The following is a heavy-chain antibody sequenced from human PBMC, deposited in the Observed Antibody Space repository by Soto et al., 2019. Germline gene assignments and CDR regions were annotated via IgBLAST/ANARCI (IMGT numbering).Heavy chain of an antibody. Sequence: SETLSLTCTVSGGSISGYYWSWIRQPPGKGLEWIGYMYNTGSTVYNPSFKSRVTISVDTSKNQFSLKLNSVTAADTAVYYCATQEVGGSYVYTFDPWGQGTLVTVSS. V-gene: IGHV4-59*01. J-gene: IGHJ5*02. CDR3: ATQEVGGSYVYTFDP. CDR1: GGSISGYY. CDR2: MYNTGST. D-gene: IGHD1-26*01.